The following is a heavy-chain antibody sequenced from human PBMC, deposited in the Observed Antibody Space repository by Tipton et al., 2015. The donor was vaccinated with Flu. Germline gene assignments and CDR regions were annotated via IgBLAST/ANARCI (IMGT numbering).Heavy chain of an antibody. D-gene: IGHD2-15*01. J-gene: IGHJ4*02. Sequence: TLSLTCTVSGGSISRYYWSWVRQTPGKGLEWIGYLYYSGSTSYNSSLMSRVTITVDTSKDQFSLNLYSVTAADTAIYYCEGWYCGTGRCYSYYFYHWGPGILVTVSS. CDR1: GGSISRYY. CDR2: LYYSGST. CDR3: EGWYCGTGRCYSYYFYH. V-gene: IGHV4-59*08.